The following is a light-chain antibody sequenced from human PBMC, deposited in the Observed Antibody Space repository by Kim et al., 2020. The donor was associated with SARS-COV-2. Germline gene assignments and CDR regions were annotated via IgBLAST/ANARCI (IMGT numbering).Light chain of an antibody. V-gene: IGKV3-15*01. CDR2: DVS. Sequence: PGEKATLSGRARQSVSTKLAVYQQKPGQAPRLLIYDVSIRATGVPVRFSGSGSGTEFTLTISNLQSEDFAVYHCQQYNKWFALSFGGGTKVDIK. CDR1: QSVSTK. J-gene: IGKJ4*01. CDR3: QQYNKWFALS.